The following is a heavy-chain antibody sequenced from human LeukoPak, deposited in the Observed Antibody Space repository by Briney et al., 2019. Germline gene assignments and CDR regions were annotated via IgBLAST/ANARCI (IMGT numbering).Heavy chain of an antibody. D-gene: IGHD2-2*01. CDR2: ISYSGST. CDR3: ARATYCSSTSCYFDYYYGMDV. J-gene: IGHJ6*02. Sequence: SETLSLTCTVSGGSISSGDYYWGRIRQPPGKGLEWIGHISYSGSTYYNPSLKSRITISVDTSKNQLSLKLSSVTAADTAVYYCARATYCSSTSCYFDYYYGMDVWGQGTTVTVSS. CDR1: GGSISSGDYY. V-gene: IGHV4-30-4*01.